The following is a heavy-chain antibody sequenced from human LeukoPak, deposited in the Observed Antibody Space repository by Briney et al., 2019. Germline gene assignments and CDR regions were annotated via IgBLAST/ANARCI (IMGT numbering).Heavy chain of an antibody. V-gene: IGHV4-38-2*02. CDR3: ARKGAINTVVAFDL. Sequence: SETLSLTCTVSGYSISSGSCWGWIRQPPGEGLDWIGSIYHSGSTFYNPSLKSRVTISVDKSKNHFSLNLSSVTAADTAMYYCARKGAINTVVAFDLWGQGTMVTVSS. D-gene: IGHD4-17*01. CDR1: GYSISSGSC. CDR2: IYHSGST. J-gene: IGHJ3*01.